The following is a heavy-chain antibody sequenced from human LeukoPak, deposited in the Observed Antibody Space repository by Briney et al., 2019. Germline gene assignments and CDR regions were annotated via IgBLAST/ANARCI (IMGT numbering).Heavy chain of an antibody. D-gene: IGHD3-16*01. J-gene: IGHJ6*03. Sequence: PGGSLRLSCAASGFTFSSYGMHWVRQAPGKGLEWVAVISYDGSNKYYADSVKGRFTTSRDNSKNTLYLQMNSLRAEDTAVYYCAKAYLYYYYMDVWGKGTTVTVSS. V-gene: IGHV3-30*18. CDR1: GFTFSSYG. CDR2: ISYDGSNK. CDR3: AKAYLYYYYMDV.